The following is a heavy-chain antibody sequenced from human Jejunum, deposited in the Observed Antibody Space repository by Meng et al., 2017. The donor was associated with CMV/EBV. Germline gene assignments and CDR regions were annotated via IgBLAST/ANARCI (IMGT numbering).Heavy chain of an antibody. CDR1: GFTFDDYA. D-gene: IGHD6-6*01. CDR3: AKESQQLVLDY. J-gene: IGHJ4*02. V-gene: IGHV3-9*01. CDR2: ISWNSGSI. Sequence: CAAFGFTFDDYAMHWVRQAPGKGLEWVSGISWNSGSIGYADSVRGRFTISRDNAKNSLYMQMNSLRAEDTALYYCAKESQQLVLDYWGQGTLVTVSS.